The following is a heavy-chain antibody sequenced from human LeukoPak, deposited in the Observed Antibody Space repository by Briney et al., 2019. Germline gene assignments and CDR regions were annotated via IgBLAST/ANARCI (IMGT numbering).Heavy chain of an antibody. V-gene: IGHV4-38-2*02. J-gene: IGHJ4*02. CDR1: GGSISSGYY. Sequence: PSETLSLTCKVSGGSISSGYYWGWIRQPPGKGLEWIGSIYHSGSTYYNPSLKSRVAISVDTSKNQFSLKLSSVTAADTAVYYCARGGVAAAGTELDYWGQGTLVTISS. CDR3: ARGGVAAAGTELDY. D-gene: IGHD6-13*01. CDR2: IYHSGST.